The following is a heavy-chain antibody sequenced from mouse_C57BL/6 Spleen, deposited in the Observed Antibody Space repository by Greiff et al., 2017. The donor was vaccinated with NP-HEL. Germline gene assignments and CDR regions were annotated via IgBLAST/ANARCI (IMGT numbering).Heavy chain of an antibody. CDR2: INPSSGYT. CDR3: ASYYGSSPAWFAY. D-gene: IGHD1-1*01. CDR1: GYTFTSYT. V-gene: IGHV1-4*01. Sequence: QVQLKESGAELARPGASVKMSCKASGYTFTSYTMHWVKQRPGQGLEWIGYINPSSGYTKYNQKFKDKATLTADKSSSTAYMQLSSLTSEDSAVYDCASYYGSSPAWFAYWGQGTLVTVSA. J-gene: IGHJ3*01.